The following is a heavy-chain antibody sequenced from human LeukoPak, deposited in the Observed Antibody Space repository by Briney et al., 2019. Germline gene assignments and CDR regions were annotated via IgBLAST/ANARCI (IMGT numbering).Heavy chain of an antibody. CDR3: ARGMTGSYFGHFDY. V-gene: IGHV3-48*03. D-gene: IGHD1-26*01. Sequence: PGGSLRLSCAASGLSFSSYEMNWVRQAPGKGLEWVSYMSSTGGTIYYADSVKGRFTISRDNGKNSLYLQMNSLRAEDTAVYYCARGMTGSYFGHFDYWGQGTLVTVSS. CDR2: MSSTGGTI. J-gene: IGHJ4*02. CDR1: GLSFSSYE.